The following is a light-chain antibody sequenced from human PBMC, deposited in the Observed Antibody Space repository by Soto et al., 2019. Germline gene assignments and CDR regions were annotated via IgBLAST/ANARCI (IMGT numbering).Light chain of an antibody. V-gene: IGLV2-14*01. CDR1: SSDVGGYNY. Sequence: QSALTQPASVSGSPGQSITISCTGTSSDVGGYNYVSWYQQHPGKAPKLMIYEVNNRPSGVSFRFSGSKSGSTASLSISGLQAADDSDYYCSSYTSTKTLVFGGGTKFTVL. CDR3: SSYTSTKTLV. J-gene: IGLJ2*01. CDR2: EVN.